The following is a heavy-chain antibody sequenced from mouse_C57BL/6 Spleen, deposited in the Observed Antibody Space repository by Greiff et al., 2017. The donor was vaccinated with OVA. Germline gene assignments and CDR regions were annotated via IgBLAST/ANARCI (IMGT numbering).Heavy chain of an antibody. V-gene: IGHV1-52*01. J-gene: IGHJ2*01. D-gene: IGHD2-5*01. CDR2: IDPSDSET. Sequence: VQLQQPGAELVRPGSSVKLSCKASGYTFTSYWMHWVKQRPIQGLEWIGNIDPSDSETHYNQKFKDKATLTVDKSSSTAYMQLSSLTSEYSAVYYCARGGVTTYYFDYWGQGTTLTVSS. CDR1: GYTFTSYW. CDR3: ARGGVTTYYFDY.